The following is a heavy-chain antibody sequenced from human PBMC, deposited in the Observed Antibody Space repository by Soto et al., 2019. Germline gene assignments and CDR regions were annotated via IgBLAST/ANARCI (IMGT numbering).Heavy chain of an antibody. J-gene: IGHJ5*02. D-gene: IGHD3-9*01. CDR3: AVSQTYDILTGSTGGDWFDP. CDR1: GYSFTSYW. CDR2: IYPGDSDT. V-gene: IGHV5-51*01. Sequence: GESLKISCKGSGYSFTSYWIGWVRQLPGKGLEWMGIIYPGDSDTRYSPSFQGQVTISADKSISTAYLQWSSLKASDTAMYYCAVSQTYDILTGSTGGDWFDPWGQGTLVTVSS.